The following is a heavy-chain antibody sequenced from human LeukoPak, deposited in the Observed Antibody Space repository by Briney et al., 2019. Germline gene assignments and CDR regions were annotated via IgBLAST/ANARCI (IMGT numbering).Heavy chain of an antibody. Sequence: GGSLRLSCAASGFTFSGSAMHWVRQASGKGLEWVGRIRSKANSYATAYAASVKGRFTISRDDSKNTAYLQMNSLKTEDTAVYYCARAVAVAPQKYYFDYWGQGTLVTVSS. CDR2: IRSKANSYAT. CDR1: GFTFSGSA. J-gene: IGHJ4*02. V-gene: IGHV3-73*01. CDR3: ARAVAVAPQKYYFDY. D-gene: IGHD6-19*01.